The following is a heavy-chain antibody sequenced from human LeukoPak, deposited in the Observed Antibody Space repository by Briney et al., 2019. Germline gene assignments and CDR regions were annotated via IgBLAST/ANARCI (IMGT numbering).Heavy chain of an antibody. CDR2: ISGDGGST. V-gene: IGHV3-43*02. CDR1: GFTFDDYA. D-gene: IGHD5-18*01. Sequence: PGGSLRLSCAASGFTFDDYAMHWVRQAPGKGLEWVSLISGDGGSTYYADSVKGRFTISRDNSKNSLYLQMNGLRTEDTALYYCAKDIVDTAMGRGGNWFDPWGQGTLVTVSS. CDR3: AKDIVDTAMGRGGNWFDP. J-gene: IGHJ5*02.